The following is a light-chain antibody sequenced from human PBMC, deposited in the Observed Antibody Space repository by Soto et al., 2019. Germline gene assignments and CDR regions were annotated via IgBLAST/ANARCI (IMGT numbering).Light chain of an antibody. Sequence: DIQMTQYPSTLSASVGDRVTITCRASQSISNWLAWYQQKPGKAPKLLIYDASSLGSGVPSRFSGSGSGTEFTLTISSLQPDDFATYYCQQWTFGQGTKV. J-gene: IGKJ1*01. CDR1: QSISNW. CDR3: QQWT. CDR2: DAS. V-gene: IGKV1-5*01.